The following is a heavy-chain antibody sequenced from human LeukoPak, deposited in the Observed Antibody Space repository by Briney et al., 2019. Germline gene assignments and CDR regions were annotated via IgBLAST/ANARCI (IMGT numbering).Heavy chain of an antibody. D-gene: IGHD4-17*01. J-gene: IGHJ4*02. V-gene: IGHV3-48*01. CDR2: ISSSSSTI. Sequence: PGGSLRLSCAASGFTFSSYSMNWVRQAPGKGLEWVSYISSSSSTIYYADSVKGRFTISGDNAKNSLYLQMNSLRAEDTAVYYCATASTVGYWGQGTLVTVSS. CDR3: ATASTVGY. CDR1: GFTFSSYS.